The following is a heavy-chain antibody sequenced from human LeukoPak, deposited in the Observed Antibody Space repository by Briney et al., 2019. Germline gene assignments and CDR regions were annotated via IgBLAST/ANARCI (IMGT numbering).Heavy chain of an antibody. CDR2: IKQDGSEK. CDR3: ARVAGGNSPYYFDY. D-gene: IGHD4-23*01. CDR1: GFTFSSYW. Sequence: GGSLRLSCAASGFTFSSYWMSWVRQAPGKGLEWVANIKQDGSEKYYVDSVKGRFTISRDNAKNSLYLQMNSLRAEDTAVYYCARVAGGNSPYYFDYWGQGTLATVSS. V-gene: IGHV3-7*01. J-gene: IGHJ4*02.